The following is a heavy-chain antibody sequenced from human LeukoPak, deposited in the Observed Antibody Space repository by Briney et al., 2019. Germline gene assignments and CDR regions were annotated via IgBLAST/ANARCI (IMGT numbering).Heavy chain of an antibody. Sequence: ASVKVSCKASGYTFTDYYIHWVRQAPGQGLEWMGWVNPSSGDTDYAQKFQVSVTVTRDTSISTAYMELTSLKSDDTAVYYRARGGIAARPFDYWGQGTLVTVSS. CDR1: GYTFTDYY. CDR2: VNPSSGDT. V-gene: IGHV1-2*02. J-gene: IGHJ4*02. D-gene: IGHD6-6*01. CDR3: ARGGIAARPFDY.